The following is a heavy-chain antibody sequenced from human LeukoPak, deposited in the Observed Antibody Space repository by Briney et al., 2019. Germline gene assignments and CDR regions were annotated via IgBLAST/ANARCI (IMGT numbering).Heavy chain of an antibody. Sequence: PGGSLRLSCAASGFTFTDYYMSWIRQAPGRGLEWVSAISGSGGTAYYADSVKGRFTISRDNSKNTLYLQMNSLRAEDTAVYYCAKVWGGRWELLRGAFDIWGQGTMVTVSS. CDR3: AKVWGGRWELLRGAFDI. D-gene: IGHD1-26*01. CDR2: ISGSGGTA. CDR1: GFTFTDYY. J-gene: IGHJ3*02. V-gene: IGHV3-23*01.